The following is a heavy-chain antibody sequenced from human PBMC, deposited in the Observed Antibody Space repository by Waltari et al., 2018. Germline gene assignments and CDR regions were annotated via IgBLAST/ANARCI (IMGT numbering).Heavy chain of an antibody. CDR2: IKQDGSAK. D-gene: IGHD5-12*01. J-gene: IGHJ4*02. CDR3: ARAVDVADY. CDR1: GFTFSRYW. V-gene: IGHV3-7*01. Sequence: EIQVVESGGGLVPPGGSLRLSCAASGFTFSRYWMSWVRQARGKGLEWVANIKQDGSAKFYLDSVKGRFTISRDNAKNTLYLQMNSLRAEDTALYYCARAVDVADYWGQGTLVTVSS.